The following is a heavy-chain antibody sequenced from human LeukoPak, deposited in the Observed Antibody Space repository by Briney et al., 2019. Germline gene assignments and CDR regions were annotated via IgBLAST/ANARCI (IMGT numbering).Heavy chain of an antibody. V-gene: IGHV4-59*08. Sequence: PSETLSLTCSVSGDSIRSYYWTWIRQPSGKGLEWIGYIDSSGSTNYNPSLKSRVTIAVDTSKNQFSLKLSSVTAADSAMYYCTRLIYYFDYWGQGTLVTVSS. CDR1: GDSIRSYY. CDR2: IDSSGST. J-gene: IGHJ4*02. CDR3: TRLIYYFDY. D-gene: IGHD3-10*01.